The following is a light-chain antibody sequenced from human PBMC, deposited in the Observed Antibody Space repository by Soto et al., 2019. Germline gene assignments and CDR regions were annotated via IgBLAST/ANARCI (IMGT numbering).Light chain of an antibody. V-gene: IGKV2-28*01. Sequence: DIVMTQSPLSLSVSPGEPASISCRSSQSLLHSNGYNYLDWYLQKPGQSPKLLIYLGSNRASGVPDRFTGSGSGTDFTLKISRVEAEDVGVYYCMQALQTWTFGQGTKVEIK. J-gene: IGKJ1*01. CDR1: QSLLHSNGYNY. CDR3: MQALQTWT. CDR2: LGS.